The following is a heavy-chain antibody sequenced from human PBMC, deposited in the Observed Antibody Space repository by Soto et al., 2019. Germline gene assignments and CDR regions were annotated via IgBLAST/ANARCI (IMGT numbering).Heavy chain of an antibody. Sequence: PGGSLRLSCAASGLTFSTYRMHWVRQAPGKGLEWVAVIWYDGSNKYYADSVKGRFTISRDNSKNTLYLQMNSLRAEDTAVYYCVSNRGYSYYYGMDVWCQATMGTVSS. J-gene: IGHJ6*02. CDR1: GLTFSTYR. CDR2: IWYDGSNK. D-gene: IGHD3-22*01. V-gene: IGHV3-33*01. CDR3: VSNRGYSYYYGMDV.